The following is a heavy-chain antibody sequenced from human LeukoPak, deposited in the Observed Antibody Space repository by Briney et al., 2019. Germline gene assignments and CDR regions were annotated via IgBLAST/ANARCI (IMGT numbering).Heavy chain of an antibody. CDR1: GGSMRGYY. CDR3: ARYYYDSSGYSHGMDV. Sequence: PSETLSLTCTVSGGSMRGYYWSWIRQPPGKGLEWIGHINYSGGTKYNPSLKSRVTISVDTPKNQFSLKLSSVTAADTAVYYCARYYYDSSGYSHGMDVWGQGTTVTVSS. CDR2: INYSGGT. J-gene: IGHJ6*02. D-gene: IGHD3-22*01. V-gene: IGHV4-59*08.